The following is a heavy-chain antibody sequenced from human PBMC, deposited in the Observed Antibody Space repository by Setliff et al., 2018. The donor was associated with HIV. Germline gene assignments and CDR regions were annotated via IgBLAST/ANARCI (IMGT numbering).Heavy chain of an antibody. CDR2: IYYSGST. D-gene: IGHD3-10*01. CDR3: ATYADRESDRFDP. Sequence: TLSLTCIVSGGSISSSSHYWGWIRQPPGKGLEWIGNIYYSGSTNYNPSLKSRVTISVDTSKNQFSLKLSSVTAADTAVYYCATYADRESDRFDPWGQGILVTVSS. V-gene: IGHV4-39*01. CDR1: GGSISSSSHY. J-gene: IGHJ5*02.